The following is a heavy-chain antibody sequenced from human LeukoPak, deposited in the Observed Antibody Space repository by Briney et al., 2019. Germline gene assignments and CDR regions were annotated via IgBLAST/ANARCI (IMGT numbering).Heavy chain of an antibody. J-gene: IGHJ5*02. V-gene: IGHV4-39*02. Sequence: KPSETLSLTCTVSGGSIRSSYYYWGWIRQPPGKGLEWIGSIYDSGSTYYNPSLKSRVTISVDTSKNQFSLKLSSVTAADTAVYYCAREAEMATITWAWFDPWGQGTLVTVSS. CDR1: GGSIRSSYYY. D-gene: IGHD5-24*01. CDR3: AREAEMATITWAWFDP. CDR2: IYDSGST.